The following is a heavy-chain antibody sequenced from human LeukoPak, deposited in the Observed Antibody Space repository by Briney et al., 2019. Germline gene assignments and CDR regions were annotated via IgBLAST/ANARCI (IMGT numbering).Heavy chain of an antibody. Sequence: SQTLSLTCAISGDGVSYNSAAWNWIRQSPSRGLEWLGRTYYRSKWYNDYAVSVKSRITINPDTSKNQFSLQLNSVTPEDTAVYYCTRDGRELGGCYSGYFDYWGQGTLVTVSS. D-gene: IGHD1-26*01. CDR1: GDGVSYNSAA. V-gene: IGHV6-1*01. J-gene: IGHJ4*02. CDR3: TRDGRELGGCYSGYFDY. CDR2: TYYRSKWYN.